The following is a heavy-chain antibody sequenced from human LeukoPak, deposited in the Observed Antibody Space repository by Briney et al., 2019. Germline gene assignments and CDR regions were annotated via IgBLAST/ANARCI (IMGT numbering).Heavy chain of an antibody. Sequence: PGGSLRLSCAVSGITLSNYGMSWVRQAPGKGLEWVAGLSGSGGGTNYADSVKGRFTISRDNSKNTLYLQMNSLRAEDTAVYYCAREVSDFWSGYYLDYWGQGTLVTVSS. J-gene: IGHJ4*02. V-gene: IGHV3-23*01. CDR1: GITLSNYG. CDR3: AREVSDFWSGYYLDY. D-gene: IGHD3-3*01. CDR2: LSGSGGGT.